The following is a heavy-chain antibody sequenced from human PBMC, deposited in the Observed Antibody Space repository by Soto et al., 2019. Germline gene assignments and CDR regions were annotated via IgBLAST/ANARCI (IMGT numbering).Heavy chain of an antibody. J-gene: IGHJ4*02. D-gene: IGHD3-22*01. CDR3: AKGMYYYGSRGYWGGYFDL. Sequence: EVQLVESGGGLVQPGRSLRLSCAASGFTFDDYAMHWVRQAPGKGLEWVSGISWTGGSIGYADFLKGRFTISRDKAKNSLYLQMNSLRAEDTALYYCAKGMYYYGSRGYWGGYFDLWGQGTLVTGSS. CDR1: GFTFDDYA. V-gene: IGHV3-9*01. CDR2: ISWTGGSI.